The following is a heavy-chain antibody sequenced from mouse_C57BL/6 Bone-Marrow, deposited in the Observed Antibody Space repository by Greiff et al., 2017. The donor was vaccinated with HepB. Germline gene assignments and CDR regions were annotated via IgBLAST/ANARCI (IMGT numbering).Heavy chain of an antibody. CDR1: GYAFSSSW. J-gene: IGHJ3*01. Sequence: QVQLKESGPELVKPGASVKISCKASGYAFSSSWMNWVKQRPGKGLEWIGRIYPGDGDTNYNGKFKGKATLTADKSSSTAYMQLSSLTSEDSAVYFCARSDYGSSAWFAYWGQGTLVTVSA. CDR2: IYPGDGDT. CDR3: ARSDYGSSAWFAY. V-gene: IGHV1-82*01. D-gene: IGHD1-1*01.